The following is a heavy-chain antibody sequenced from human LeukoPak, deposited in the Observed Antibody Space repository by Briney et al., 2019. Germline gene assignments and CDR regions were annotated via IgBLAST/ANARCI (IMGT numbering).Heavy chain of an antibody. J-gene: IGHJ4*02. CDR2: IYYSGST. CDR3: ARVADYYGSGSYYNLPIYFDY. CDR1: GGSISSGDYY. Sequence: PSQIPSLTCTVSGGSISSGDYYWSWIRQPPGKGLEWIGYIYYSGSTYYNPSLKSRVTISVDTSKNQFSLKLSSVTAADTAVYYCARVADYYGSGSYYNLPIYFDYWGQGTLVTVSS. D-gene: IGHD3-10*01. V-gene: IGHV4-30-4*01.